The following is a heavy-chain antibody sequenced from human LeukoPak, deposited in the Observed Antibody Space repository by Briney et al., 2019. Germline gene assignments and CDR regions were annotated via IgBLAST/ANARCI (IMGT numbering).Heavy chain of an antibody. CDR2: ISGSGGST. CDR1: GFTFSSYG. D-gene: IGHD4-23*01. CDR3: AKETGSVVTLPSDY. V-gene: IGHV3-23*01. J-gene: IGHJ4*02. Sequence: GGSLRLPCAASGFTFSSYGMSWVRQAPGKGLEWASAISGSGGSTYYADSVKGRFTISRDNSKNTLYLQMNSLRAEDTAVYYCAKETGSVVTLPSDYWGQGTLVTVSS.